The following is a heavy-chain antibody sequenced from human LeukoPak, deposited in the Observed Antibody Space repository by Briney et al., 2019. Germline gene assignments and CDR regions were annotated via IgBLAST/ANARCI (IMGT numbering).Heavy chain of an antibody. V-gene: IGHV3-7*01. D-gene: IGHD3-10*01. CDR2: IKLDEIEK. CDR3: AAGRGDF. J-gene: IGHJ4*02. CDR1: GFTFSSYW. Sequence: GRSLRLSCAASGFTFSSYWVSWVRQAPGKGLEWVAIIKLDEIEKYYVDSVKGRFTISRDNAKSSLSLQMNSLRAEDTAVYYCAAGRGDFWGQGTLVTVSS.